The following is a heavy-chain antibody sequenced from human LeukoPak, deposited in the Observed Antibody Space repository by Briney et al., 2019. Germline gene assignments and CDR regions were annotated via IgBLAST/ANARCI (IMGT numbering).Heavy chain of an antibody. CDR1: GGTFSSYA. J-gene: IGHJ5*02. Sequence: ASVKVSCKASGGTFSSYAISWVRQAPRQGLEWMGRIIPIFGTANYAQKFQGRVTITTDESTSTAYMELSSLRSEDTAVYYCARDQEYYDSSGYFRWFDPWGQGTLVTVSS. V-gene: IGHV1-69*05. D-gene: IGHD3-22*01. CDR3: ARDQEYYDSSGYFRWFDP. CDR2: IIPIFGTA.